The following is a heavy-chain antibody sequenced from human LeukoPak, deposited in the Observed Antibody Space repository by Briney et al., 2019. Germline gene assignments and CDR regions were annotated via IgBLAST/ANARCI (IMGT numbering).Heavy chain of an antibody. CDR2: VSPSSTTI. J-gene: IGHJ4*02. V-gene: IGHV3-48*01. CDR1: GFTFSGYG. CDR3: AREHTPYGSGCTAAY. Sequence: PGGSLRLSCAASGFTFSGYGLNWVRQAPGEGLEWVSYVSPSSTTIYYADSVKGRFTISRDNAKNSLYLQMNSLRAEDTAVYYCAREHTPYGSGCTAAYWGQGTLVTVSS. D-gene: IGHD6-19*01.